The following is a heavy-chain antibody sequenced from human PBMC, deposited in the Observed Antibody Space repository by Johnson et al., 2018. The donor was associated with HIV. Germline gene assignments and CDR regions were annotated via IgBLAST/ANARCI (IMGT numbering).Heavy chain of an antibody. D-gene: IGHD3-16*01. CDR2: IGTAADT. CDR1: GFTFSNFD. CDR3: AREALVEGVMALDV. J-gene: IGHJ3*01. Sequence: VQLVESGGVLVQPGGSLRLSCAASGFTFSNFDMHWVRQPTGKGLEWVSGIGTAADTYYVGSVKGRFTISRDNDKNSLYLQMNNLRDEDTAVYYCAREALVEGVMALDVWGQGTVVTVS. V-gene: IGHV3-13*01.